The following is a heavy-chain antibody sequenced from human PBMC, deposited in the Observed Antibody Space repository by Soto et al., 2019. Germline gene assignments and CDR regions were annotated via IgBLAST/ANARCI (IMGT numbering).Heavy chain of an antibody. CDR2: ISGDGDTT. V-gene: IGHV3-23*01. CDR3: AKDKDHDTSAYYGYYLYGRAG. J-gene: IGHJ6*01. D-gene: IGHD3-22*01. Sequence: HPGRNMRLSCAASGFTFSTYAMNWVRQAPGKGLEWVSTISGDGDTTYYADSVKGRFTISRDNSMNTLYLQMNSLRAEDTAAYYWAKDKDHDTSAYYGYYLYGRAGLGQGTMVT. CDR1: GFTFSTYA.